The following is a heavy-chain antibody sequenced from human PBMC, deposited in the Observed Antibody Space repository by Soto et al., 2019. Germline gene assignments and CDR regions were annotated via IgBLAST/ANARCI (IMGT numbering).Heavy chain of an antibody. D-gene: IGHD3-10*01. Sequence: YCMHQVRQAPGKGLEWVAVISYDVSNEYYADSVKGRFTISRDNSKNTLSLQMNSLRAEDTAVYYCVKDHGSGSYYWYFYGMDVWVQGTPVTVS. CDR1: YC. CDR3: VKDHGSGSYYWYFYGMDV. CDR2: ISYDVSNE. V-gene: IGHV3-30*18. J-gene: IGHJ6*02.